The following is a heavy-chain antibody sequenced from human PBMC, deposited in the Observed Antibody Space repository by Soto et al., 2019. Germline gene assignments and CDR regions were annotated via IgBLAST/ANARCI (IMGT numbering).Heavy chain of an antibody. CDR1: GYTFTTYA. CDR3: AREGYSSSLFDY. CDR2: INAGNGNT. Sequence: QVQLVQSGAEVKKPGASVKVSCKASGYTFTTYAMHWVRQAPGQRLEWMGWINAGNGNTKYSQKFQGRVTITRDTYASTAYRELSSLRSEDTAVYYCAREGYSSSLFDYWGQGTLVTVSS. V-gene: IGHV1-3*01. J-gene: IGHJ4*02. D-gene: IGHD6-13*01.